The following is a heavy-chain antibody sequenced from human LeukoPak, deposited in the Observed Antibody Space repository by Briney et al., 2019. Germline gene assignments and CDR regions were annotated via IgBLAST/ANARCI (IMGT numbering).Heavy chain of an antibody. D-gene: IGHD3-3*01. Sequence: SQTLSLTCAVSGVSITSDTYCWSWIRQPPGKGLEWIGYILHSESTYYNPSLKSRVTISIDTSKSQFSLELSSVTAADTAVYYCARTRDFWSGYFDYWGQGTLVTVSS. V-gene: IGHV4-30-2*01. CDR1: GVSITSDTYC. CDR2: ILHSEST. J-gene: IGHJ4*02. CDR3: ARTRDFWSGYFDY.